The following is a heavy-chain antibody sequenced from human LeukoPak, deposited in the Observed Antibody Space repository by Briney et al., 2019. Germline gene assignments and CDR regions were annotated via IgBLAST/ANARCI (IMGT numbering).Heavy chain of an antibody. J-gene: IGHJ4*02. D-gene: IGHD3-10*01. CDR3: AREKGRGVISPYYDY. CDR1: GFTFSSYG. V-gene: IGHV3-30*02. CDR2: MRYDENNK. Sequence: GGSLRLSCAASGFTFSSYGMHWVRQAPGKGLECVAFMRYDENNKYYADSVKGRFTISRDNSKNTLYLQMNSLRAEDTAVYFCAREKGRGVISPYYDYWGQGTLVTVSS.